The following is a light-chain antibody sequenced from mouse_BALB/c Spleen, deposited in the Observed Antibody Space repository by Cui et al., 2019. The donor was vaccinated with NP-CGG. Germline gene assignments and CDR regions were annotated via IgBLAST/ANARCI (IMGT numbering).Light chain of an antibody. CDR1: TGADITSNY. J-gene: IGLJ3*01. CDR2: TTN. CDR3: II. Sequence: QAVVSQESALTTSPGETVTLTCRSSTGADITSNYANWVQEKPDHLFTGLRGTTNNRAPDIPASFSVSLIGDKTTLTITGAQTEDEAIYFSIIFGSGTKVTVL. V-gene: IGLV1*01.